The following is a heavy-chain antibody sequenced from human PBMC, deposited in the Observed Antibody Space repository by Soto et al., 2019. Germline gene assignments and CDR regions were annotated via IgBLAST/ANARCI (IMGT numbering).Heavy chain of an antibody. V-gene: IGHV4-30-4*01. CDR3: AREGGESSDGLYYFDS. J-gene: IGHJ4*02. CDR2: IYYSGNT. CDR1: GGSTSSDNY. D-gene: IGHD3-16*01. Sequence: QVQLQESGPGLVKPSQTLSLTCTVSGGSTSSDNYWSWIRQPPGKGLEWIGHIYYSGNTDYNPSLKIRLAISIDTSKNQFSRKLSSVTAADTAVYFCAREGGESSDGLYYFDSWGQGSLVTVSS.